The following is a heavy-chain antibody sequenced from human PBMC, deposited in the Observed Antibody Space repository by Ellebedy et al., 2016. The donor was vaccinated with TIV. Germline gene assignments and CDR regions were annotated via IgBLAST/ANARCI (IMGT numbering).Heavy chain of an antibody. CDR1: GFIFSSYW. CDR3: ARDLGHSGYDLFDS. V-gene: IGHV3-7*03. Sequence: GGSLRLSCAASGFIFSSYWMTWVRQAPGKGLEWVANMKQDGSEEYYVDSVKGRFIISRDNAKNSLYLQMNSLRAEDTAVYYCARDLGHSGYDLFDSWGQGALVTVSS. D-gene: IGHD5-12*01. J-gene: IGHJ4*02. CDR2: MKQDGSEE.